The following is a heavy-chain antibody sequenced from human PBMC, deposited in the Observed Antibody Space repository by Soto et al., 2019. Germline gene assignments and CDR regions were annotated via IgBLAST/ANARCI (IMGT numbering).Heavy chain of an antibody. Sequence: GASVKVSCKASGYTFTGYYMHWVRQAPGQGLEWMGWINPNSGGTNYAQKFQGRVTMTRDTSISTAYMELSRLRSDDTAVYYCASLKSTATGPFDYWGQGTLVTVSS. D-gene: IGHD5-18*01. CDR2: INPNSGGT. J-gene: IGHJ4*02. CDR3: ASLKSTATGPFDY. CDR1: GYTFTGYY. V-gene: IGHV1-2*02.